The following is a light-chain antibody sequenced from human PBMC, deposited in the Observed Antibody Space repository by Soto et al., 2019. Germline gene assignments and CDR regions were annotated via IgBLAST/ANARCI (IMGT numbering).Light chain of an antibody. CDR2: GAS. V-gene: IGKV3-15*01. Sequence: VLRQSPATLSVSPGERATLSCRASQSVGSNLAWYQQKPGQAPRLLIYGASTGSTGIPARFSGSGSGTECTLTISRLQSEDFAVYYCQEYNNWPLTFGGGNKVEIK. CDR1: QSVGSN. CDR3: QEYNNWPLT. J-gene: IGKJ4*01.